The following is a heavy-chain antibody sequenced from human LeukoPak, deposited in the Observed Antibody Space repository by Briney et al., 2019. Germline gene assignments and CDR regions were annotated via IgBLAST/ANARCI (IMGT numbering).Heavy chain of an antibody. CDR2: VYGDGGA. Sequence: PSETLSLTCTVSGGSISSYYWSWIRQSAGKGLEWIGRVYGDGGASYNPSLKSRVTISLDTAKNQFSLRLSSVTAADTAVYYCARDWMEWEFPDAYDIWGQGTMVTVSS. CDR3: ARDWMEWEFPDAYDI. D-gene: IGHD3-3*01. V-gene: IGHV4-4*07. CDR1: GGSISSYY. J-gene: IGHJ3*02.